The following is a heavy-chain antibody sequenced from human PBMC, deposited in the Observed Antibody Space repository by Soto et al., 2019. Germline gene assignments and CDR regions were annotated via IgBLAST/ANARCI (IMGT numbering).Heavy chain of an antibody. CDR3: ARAPETPPILGVVRPYFFDF. D-gene: IGHD3-3*01. Sequence: SETLSLTCTVSGGSISSGGSYWSWIRQRPGKGLEWIGYIFYSDSFYYTPSLKGRVVILADTSKNQFTLKLSSVTDADTAVYYCARAPETPPILGVVRPYFFDFWGQGTLVTVSS. CDR1: GGSISSGGSY. CDR2: IFYSDSF. V-gene: IGHV4-31*03. J-gene: IGHJ4*02.